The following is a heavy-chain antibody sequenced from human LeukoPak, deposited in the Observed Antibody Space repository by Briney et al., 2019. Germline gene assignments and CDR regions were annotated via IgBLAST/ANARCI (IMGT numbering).Heavy chain of an antibody. CDR3: ARALQIDYYDSSGYNC. V-gene: IGHV3-53*01. Sequence: GGSLRLSCAASGFTVSSNYMSWVRQAPGKGLEWVSVIYSGGSTYYADSVKGRFTISRDNSKNTLYLQMNSLRAEDTAVYYCARALQIDYYDSSGYNCWGQGTLVTVSS. CDR1: GFTVSSNY. D-gene: IGHD3-22*01. CDR2: IYSGGST. J-gene: IGHJ4*02.